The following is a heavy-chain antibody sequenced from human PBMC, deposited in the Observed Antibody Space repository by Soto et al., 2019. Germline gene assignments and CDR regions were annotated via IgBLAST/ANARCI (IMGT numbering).Heavy chain of an antibody. CDR3: ARGLPRYSYGFIDY. J-gene: IGHJ4*02. Sequence: QVQLVESGGGVVQPGRSLRLSCAASGFTFSSYGMHWVRQAPGKGLEWVAVISYDGSNKYYADSVKGRFTISRDNSKNTLYLQMNSLRAEDTAVYYCARGLPRYSYGFIDYWGQGTLVTVSS. CDR1: GFTFSSYG. CDR2: ISYDGSNK. D-gene: IGHD5-18*01. V-gene: IGHV3-30*03.